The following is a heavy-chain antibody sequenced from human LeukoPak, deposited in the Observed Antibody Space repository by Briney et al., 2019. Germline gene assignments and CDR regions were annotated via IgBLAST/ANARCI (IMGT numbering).Heavy chain of an antibody. CDR3: ERDGIVGYNRGAYLDN. V-gene: IGHV3-33*01. Sequence: GGPLRLSCAASGFTFSSYGMHWVRQAPGKGLEWVAVVWYDGTNEYYADSVKGRFTISRDNSKNTLYLQMNSLRAEDTAVDYCERDGIVGYNRGAYLDNWGQGTLVTVSS. CDR1: GFTFSSYG. CDR2: VWYDGTNE. J-gene: IGHJ4*02. D-gene: IGHD1-26*01.